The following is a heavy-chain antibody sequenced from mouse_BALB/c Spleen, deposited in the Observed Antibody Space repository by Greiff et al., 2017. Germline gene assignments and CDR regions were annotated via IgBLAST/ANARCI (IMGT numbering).Heavy chain of an antibody. Sequence: QVQLQQSGAELVRPGTSVKISCKASGYTFTNYWLGWVKQRPGHGLEWIGDIYPGGGYTNYNEKFKGKATLTADTSSSTAYMQLSSLTSEDSAVYFCARAVGDYLYYYAMDYWGQGTSVTVSS. D-gene: IGHD2-4*01. CDR1: GYTFTNYW. CDR3: ARAVGDYLYYYAMDY. V-gene: IGHV1-63*02. J-gene: IGHJ4*01. CDR2: IYPGGGYT.